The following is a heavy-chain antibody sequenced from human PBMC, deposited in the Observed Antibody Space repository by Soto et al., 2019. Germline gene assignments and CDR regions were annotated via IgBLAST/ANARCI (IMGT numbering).Heavy chain of an antibody. J-gene: IGHJ4*02. D-gene: IGHD2-21*01. CDR2: INTNGGST. CDR3: ARALLQGDF. Sequence: QVQLVQSGAEVKKPGDSVKVSCKASGYIFIHDYIHWVRQAPGQGIEWMAIINTNGGSTNYAQKFQGRVNVTSDTSTSTVSRELNSLGSDDTAVYCCARALLQGDFWGQGTLVTVSS. V-gene: IGHV1-46*01. CDR1: GYIFIHDY.